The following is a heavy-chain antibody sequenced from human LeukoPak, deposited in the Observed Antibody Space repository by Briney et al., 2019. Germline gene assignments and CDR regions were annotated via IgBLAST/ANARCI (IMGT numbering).Heavy chain of an antibody. CDR3: AILGGSSSSGY. J-gene: IGHJ4*02. Sequence: GGSLRLSCAASGFTFSSYWMSWVRQAPGKGLEWVANIKQDGSGKYYVDSVKGRFTISRDNAKNSLYLQMNSLRAEDTAVYYCAILGGSSSSGYWGQAALVTVSS. CDR1: GFTFSSYW. D-gene: IGHD6-6*01. V-gene: IGHV3-7*01. CDR2: IKQDGSGK.